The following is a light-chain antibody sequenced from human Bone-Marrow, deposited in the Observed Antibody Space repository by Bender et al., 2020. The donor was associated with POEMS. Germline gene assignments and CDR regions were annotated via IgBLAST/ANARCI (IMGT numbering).Light chain of an antibody. CDR1: SSDITVYDY. V-gene: IGLV2-14*03. CDR2: DVN. Sequence: QSALTQPAAVSGSPGQSITISCSGISSDITVYDYVSWYQQHPGKAPKLIIYDVNIRPSGVSNRFSGSKSGNTASLTISGLLPDDEADYYCSSYISSTTFVFGGGTKLTVL. CDR3: SSYISSTTFV. J-gene: IGLJ2*01.